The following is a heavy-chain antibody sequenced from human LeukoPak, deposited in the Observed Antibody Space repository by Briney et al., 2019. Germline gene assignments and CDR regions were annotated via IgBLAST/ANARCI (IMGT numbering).Heavy chain of an antibody. Sequence: PGRSLRLSCAASGFTFDDYAMHWVRQAPGKGLEWVSGISWNSGSIGYADSVKGRFTISRDNAKNSLYLQMNSLRAEDTALYYCAKGYSSGWYVDDYWGQGILVTVSS. CDR3: AKGYSSGWYVDDY. D-gene: IGHD6-19*01. J-gene: IGHJ4*02. V-gene: IGHV3-9*01. CDR1: GFTFDDYA. CDR2: ISWNSGSI.